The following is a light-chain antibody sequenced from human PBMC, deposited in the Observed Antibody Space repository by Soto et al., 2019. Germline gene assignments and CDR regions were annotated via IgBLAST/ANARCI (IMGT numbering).Light chain of an antibody. Sequence: DIQMTQSPSSLSASVGDRVTITCRASQGITNYLAWYQQQPGKVPNLLIYAASTLQSGVPSRFSGSGSGTDFTLTISSLQPEDVATYYCQKYNSAPIGPGTKVDIK. CDR2: AAS. CDR1: QGITNY. CDR3: QKYNSAP. J-gene: IGKJ3*01. V-gene: IGKV1-27*01.